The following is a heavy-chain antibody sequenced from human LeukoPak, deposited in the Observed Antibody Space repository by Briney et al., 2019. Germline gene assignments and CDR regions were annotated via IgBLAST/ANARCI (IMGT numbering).Heavy chain of an antibody. CDR2: IDASGDNT. CDR3: AKLIPAVDCSRTSCYGFGY. D-gene: IGHD2-2*01. Sequence: GGSLRLSCAASGFSFSTYAVSWVRQAPGKGLDWVSAIDASGDNTYYTDSVKGRFTISRDNSKNTLYLQMTSLRAEDTAVYFCAKLIPAVDCSRTSCYGFGYWGQGTLVTVSS. V-gene: IGHV3-23*01. J-gene: IGHJ4*02. CDR1: GFSFSTYA.